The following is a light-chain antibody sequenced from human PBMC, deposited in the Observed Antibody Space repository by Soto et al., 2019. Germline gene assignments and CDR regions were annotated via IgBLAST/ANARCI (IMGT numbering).Light chain of an antibody. CDR3: SSYTSRSTYV. CDR2: EVS. V-gene: IGLV2-14*01. Sequence: QSVLTQPASVSGPPGQSITISCTGTSSDVGGYNYVSWYQQHPGKAPKLMIYEVSNRPSGVSNRFSGSKSGNTASLTISGLQAEDEADYYCSSYTSRSTYVLGTGTRSPS. J-gene: IGLJ1*01. CDR1: SSDVGGYNY.